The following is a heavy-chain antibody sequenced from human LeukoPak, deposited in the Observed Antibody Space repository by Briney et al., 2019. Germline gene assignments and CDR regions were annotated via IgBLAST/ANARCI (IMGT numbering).Heavy chain of an antibody. D-gene: IGHD2-15*01. CDR3: ARRRGPCSGGSCYPFDY. CDR1: GGSISSTIYY. CDR2: VYYSGST. J-gene: IGHJ4*02. V-gene: IGHV4-39*07. Sequence: SGTLSLTCTVSGGSISSTIYYWGWIRQPPGKGLEWIGSVYYSGSTSYNPSLKSRVTISVDTSKNQFSLKLSSVTAADTAVYYCARRRGPCSGGSCYPFDYWGQGTLVTVSS.